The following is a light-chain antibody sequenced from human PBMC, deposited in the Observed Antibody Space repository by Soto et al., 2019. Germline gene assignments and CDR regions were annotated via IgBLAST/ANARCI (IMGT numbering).Light chain of an antibody. CDR1: QIISSY. V-gene: IGKV1-39*01. CDR3: QQSYSTPPH. Sequence: DIQMTQSPSSLSASVGDRVTITCRASQIISSYLNWYQQIPGQAPRLLIYAASSLQSGVPSRFSGSGSGTDFTLTITSVQPEDFATYYCQQSYSTPPHFGGGTKVEIK. J-gene: IGKJ4*01. CDR2: AAS.